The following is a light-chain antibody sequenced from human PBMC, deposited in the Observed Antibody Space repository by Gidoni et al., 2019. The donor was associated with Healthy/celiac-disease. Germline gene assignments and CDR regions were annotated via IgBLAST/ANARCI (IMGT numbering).Light chain of an antibody. CDR1: SSDVGSYNL. J-gene: IGLJ1*01. Sequence: QSALTQPASVSGSPGQSITISCTGTSSDVGSYNLVSWYQQHPGKAPKLMIYEGSKRPSGVSNRVSGSKSGNTASLTISGLQAEDEADYYCCSYANSSTVFGTGTKVTVL. V-gene: IGLV2-23*03. CDR3: CSYANSSTV. CDR2: EGS.